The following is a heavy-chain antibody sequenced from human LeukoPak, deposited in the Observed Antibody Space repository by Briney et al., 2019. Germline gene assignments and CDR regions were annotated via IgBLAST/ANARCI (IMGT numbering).Heavy chain of an antibody. CDR2: IYSSGSA. D-gene: IGHD2-2*01. J-gene: IGHJ6*03. CDR3: ARWFCSSNTCYHMDV. V-gene: IGHV4-59*01. CDR1: GGSISTNY. Sequence: SETLSLTCTVSGGSISTNYWSWIRQPPGEGLEWIGYIYSSGSAVYNPSLKSRVTMSEDTSKNQLSLRLSSVTAADTAVYYCARWFCSSNTCYHMDVWGKGTTVSVS.